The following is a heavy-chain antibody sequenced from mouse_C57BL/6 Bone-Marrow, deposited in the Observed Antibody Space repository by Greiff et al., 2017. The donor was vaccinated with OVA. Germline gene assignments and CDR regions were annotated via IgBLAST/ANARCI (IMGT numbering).Heavy chain of an antibody. CDR3: SRASYDYDDSLDY. V-gene: IGHV3-2*02. Sequence: EVQGVESGPGLVKPSQSLSLTCTVTGYSITSDYAWNWIRQFPGNKLEWMGYISYSGSTSYSPSLKSRISITRDTSKNQFFLQLNSVTTEDTATYYCSRASYDYDDSLDYWGQGTTLTVSS. D-gene: IGHD1-1*01. CDR1: GYSITSDYA. CDR2: ISYSGST. J-gene: IGHJ2*01.